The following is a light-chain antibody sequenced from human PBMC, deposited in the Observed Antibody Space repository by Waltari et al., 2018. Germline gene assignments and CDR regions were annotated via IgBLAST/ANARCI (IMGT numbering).Light chain of an antibody. CDR2: GAT. CDR1: QSISRY. CDR3: QHHFRLPAT. V-gene: IGKV3-20*01. J-gene: IGKJ1*01. Sequence: ILLTQSPCSLSWSPRERANLSCRASQSISRYLAWYQQKPDQAPRLLIYGATIRATGIPDRLSGSGSGKDFSLTISGLEPEDSAVYYCQHHFRLPATFGQGTKVEIK.